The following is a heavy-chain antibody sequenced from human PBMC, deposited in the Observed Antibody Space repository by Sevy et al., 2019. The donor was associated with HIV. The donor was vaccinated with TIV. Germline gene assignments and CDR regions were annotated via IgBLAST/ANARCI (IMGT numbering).Heavy chain of an antibody. D-gene: IGHD3-9*01. CDR2: IKQDGSEK. J-gene: IGHJ3*02. CDR1: GFTFSSYW. Sequence: GGSLRLSCAASGFTFSSYWMSWVRQAPGKGLEWVANIKQDGSEKYYVDSVKGRFTISRDNAKNSLYLQMNSLRAEDTAVYYCARDRSPFDKDAFDIWGQGTMVTVSS. V-gene: IGHV3-7*01. CDR3: ARDRSPFDKDAFDI.